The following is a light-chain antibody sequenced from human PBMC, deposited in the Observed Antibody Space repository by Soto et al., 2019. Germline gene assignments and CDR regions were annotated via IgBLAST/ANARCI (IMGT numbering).Light chain of an antibody. Sequence: QSARTQPRSVSGSPGQSVTISCTGTSSDVGGYNYVSWYQQHPGKAPKLVIYDVSKRPSGVPDRFSGSKSANTASLTISGLQAEDEADYYCCSYAGNSLWVFGGGTKLTVL. J-gene: IGLJ3*02. CDR1: SSDVGGYNY. V-gene: IGLV2-11*01. CDR2: DVS. CDR3: CSYAGNSLWV.